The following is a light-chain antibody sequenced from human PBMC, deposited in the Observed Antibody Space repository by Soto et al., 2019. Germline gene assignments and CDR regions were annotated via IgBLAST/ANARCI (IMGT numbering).Light chain of an antibody. CDR1: SSDIGAYNY. Sequence: QSALTQPPSASGSPGQSVTISCSGTSSDIGAYNYVSGYQQHPGKAPKLLISEVTKRPSGVPDRFSGSKSGNTASLTVSGLQGDDEADYYCSSYGGNNNYVIFGGGTKVTVL. CDR3: SSYGGNNNYVI. CDR2: EVT. J-gene: IGLJ2*01. V-gene: IGLV2-8*01.